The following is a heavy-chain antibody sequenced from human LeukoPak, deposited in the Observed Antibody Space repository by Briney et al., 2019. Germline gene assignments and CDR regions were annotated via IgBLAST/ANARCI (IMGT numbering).Heavy chain of an antibody. CDR1: GFIFSSYA. Sequence: GGSLRLSCAASGFIFSSYAMSWVRQAPGKGLEWVAGVSGGGAYTYYADSVKGRFTISRDNSKNTLYLQMNSLRVEDTAVYHCAKDRGVLAAITGNWFDPWGQGTLVTVSS. J-gene: IGHJ5*02. CDR3: AKDRGVLAAITGNWFDP. D-gene: IGHD3-10*01. V-gene: IGHV3-23*01. CDR2: VSGGGAYT.